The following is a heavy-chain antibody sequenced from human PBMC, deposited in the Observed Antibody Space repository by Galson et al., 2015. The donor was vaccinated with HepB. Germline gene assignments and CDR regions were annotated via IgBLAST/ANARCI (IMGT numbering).Heavy chain of an antibody. CDR3: ARRRRGSSGWYKNWFDP. J-gene: IGHJ5*02. CDR2: INWNGGST. V-gene: IGHV3-20*04. D-gene: IGHD6-19*01. CDR1: GFTFDDYG. Sequence: SLRLSCAASGFTFDDYGMSWVRQAPGKGLEWVSGINWNGGSTGYADSVKGRFTISRDNAKNSLYLQMNSLRAEDTALYYCARRRRGSSGWYKNWFDPWGQGTLVTVSS.